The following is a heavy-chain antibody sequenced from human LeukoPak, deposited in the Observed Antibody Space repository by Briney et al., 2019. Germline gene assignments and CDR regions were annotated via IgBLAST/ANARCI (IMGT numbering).Heavy chain of an antibody. D-gene: IGHD5-24*01. CDR1: GGSISSYY. CDR3: ARDLVMATAKGFDY. J-gene: IGHJ4*02. V-gene: IGHV4-39*07. CDR2: IYYSGST. Sequence: SETLSLTCTVSGGSISSYYWGWIRQPPGKGLEWIGSIYYSGSTYYNPSLKSRVTISVDTSKNQFSLKLSSVTAADTAVYYCARDLVMATAKGFDYWGQGTLVTVSS.